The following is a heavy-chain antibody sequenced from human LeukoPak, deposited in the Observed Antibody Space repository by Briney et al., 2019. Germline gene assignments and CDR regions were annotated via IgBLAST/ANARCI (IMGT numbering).Heavy chain of an antibody. CDR3: SRKIRPTGIAAAGRRQW. J-gene: IGHJ1*01. D-gene: IGHD6-13*01. CDR2: IYWDDDK. Sequence: SGPTLFKPPQTLTLSCTLSATSLSTSGVGVGWIRQPPGKALEWLALIYWDDDKRYSPSLKSRLTITQDTSKNQAVLTMTNMDQVATATYECSRKIRPTGIAAAGRRQWWDKGTLVTVSS. CDR1: ATSLSTSGVG. V-gene: IGHV2-5*02.